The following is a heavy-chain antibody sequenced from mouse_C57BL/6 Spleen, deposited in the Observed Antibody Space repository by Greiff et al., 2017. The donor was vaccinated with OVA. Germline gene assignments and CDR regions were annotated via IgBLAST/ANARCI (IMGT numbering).Heavy chain of an antibody. V-gene: IGHV5-4*01. CDR3: AREGDLYYGNLAWFAY. Sequence: DVKLVESGGGLVKPGGSLKLSCAASGFTFSSYAMSWVRQTPEKRLEWVATISDGGSYTYYPDNVKGRFTISRDNAKNNLYLQMSHLKSEDTAMYYCAREGDLYYGNLAWFAYWGQGTLVTVSA. CDR2: ISDGGSYT. D-gene: IGHD2-1*01. CDR1: GFTFSSYA. J-gene: IGHJ3*01.